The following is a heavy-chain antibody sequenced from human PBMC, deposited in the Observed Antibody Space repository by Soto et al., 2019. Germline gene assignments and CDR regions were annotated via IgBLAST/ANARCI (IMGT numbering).Heavy chain of an antibody. J-gene: IGHJ6*02. CDR2: ISAYNGNT. CDR1: GYTFTSYG. CDR3: ARDADGSGRPVYGMDV. V-gene: IGHV1-18*01. Sequence: ASVKVSCKASGYTFTSYGISWVRQAPGQGLERMGWISAYNGNTNYAQKLQGRVTMTTDTSTSTAYMELRSLRSDDTAVYYCARDADGSGRPVYGMDVWGQGTTVTVSS. D-gene: IGHD3-10*01.